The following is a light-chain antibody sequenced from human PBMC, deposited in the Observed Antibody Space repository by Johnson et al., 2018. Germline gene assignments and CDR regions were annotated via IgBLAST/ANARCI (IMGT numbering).Light chain of an antibody. V-gene: IGLV1-51*02. CDR2: ENN. CDR3: GTRDNSLSAGNF. J-gene: IGLJ1*01. CDR1: SSNIGNNY. Sequence: QSVLTQPPSVSAAPGQKVTISCSGSSSNIGNNYVSWYQQLPGTAPKPLIYENNKRPSGIPDRFSGAKSGTSATLGITGLQRGYEDDDYSGTRDNSLSAGNFFGTWTKFTVL.